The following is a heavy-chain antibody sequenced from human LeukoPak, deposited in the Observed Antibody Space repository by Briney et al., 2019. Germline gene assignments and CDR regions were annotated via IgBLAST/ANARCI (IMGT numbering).Heavy chain of an antibody. CDR1: GGSISSHY. CDR3: ARENGWVRSEQQLVPGNWFDP. CDR2: IYYSGST. D-gene: IGHD6-13*01. J-gene: IGHJ5*02. V-gene: IGHV4-59*11. Sequence: ASETLSLTCTVSGGSISSHYWSWIRQPPGKGLEWIGYIYYSGSTNYNPSLKSRVTISVDTSKNQFSLKLSSVTAADTAVYYCARENGWVRSEQQLVPGNWFDPWGQGTLVTVSS.